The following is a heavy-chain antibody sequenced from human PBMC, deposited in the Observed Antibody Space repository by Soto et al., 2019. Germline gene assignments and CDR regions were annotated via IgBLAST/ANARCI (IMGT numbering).Heavy chain of an antibody. Sequence: GGSLRLSCAASGFTFSDYYMSWIRQAPGKGLEWVSYISSSGSTIYYADSVKGRFTISRDNAKNSLYLQMNSLRAEDTAVYYCARDYNWNTPYYYYYGMDVWGQGTTVTVYS. V-gene: IGHV3-11*01. CDR3: ARDYNWNTPYYYYYGMDV. CDR1: GFTFSDYY. CDR2: ISSSGSTI. J-gene: IGHJ6*02. D-gene: IGHD1-1*01.